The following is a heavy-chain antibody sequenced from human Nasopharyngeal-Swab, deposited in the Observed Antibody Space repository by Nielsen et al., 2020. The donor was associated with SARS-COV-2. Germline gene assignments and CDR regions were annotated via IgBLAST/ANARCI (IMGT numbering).Heavy chain of an antibody. V-gene: IGHV4-59*13. D-gene: IGHD3-3*01. CDR2: IYYSGST. CDR3: ARGGRGIFGVVTNFDY. Sequence: PGKGLEWIGYIYYSGSTNYNPSLKSRVTISVDTSKNQFSLKLSSVTAADTAVYYCARGGRGIFGVVTNFDYWGQGTLVT. J-gene: IGHJ4*02.